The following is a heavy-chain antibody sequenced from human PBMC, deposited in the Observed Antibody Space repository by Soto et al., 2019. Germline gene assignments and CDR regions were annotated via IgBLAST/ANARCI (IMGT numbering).Heavy chain of an antibody. CDR3: ARDRQLVLLPYGMDV. Sequence: PGGSLRLSCAASGFTFSSYSMNWVRQAPGKGLEWVSSISSSSYIYYADSVKGRFTISRDNAKNSLYLQMNSLRAEDTAVYYCARDRQLVLLPYGMDVWGQGTTVTVSS. V-gene: IGHV3-21*01. D-gene: IGHD6-6*01. CDR2: ISSSSYI. J-gene: IGHJ6*02. CDR1: GFTFSSYS.